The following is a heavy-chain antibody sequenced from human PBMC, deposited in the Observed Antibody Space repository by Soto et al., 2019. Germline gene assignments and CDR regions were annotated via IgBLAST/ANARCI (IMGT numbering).Heavy chain of an antibody. V-gene: IGHV3-30-3*01. CDR2: ISYDGNNK. CDR3: ARDLGDYAYYYYCGLDV. Sequence: QVQLVESGGGVVQPGRSLRLSCAASGFTFSIYAIHWVRQAPGKGLEWVAVISYDGNNKYYADSVKGRCTISRDNSRNTLYRQMNTLRAEDTAVYYCARDLGDYAYYYYCGLDVWGQGTTVTVSS. CDR1: GFTFSIYA. D-gene: IGHD4-17*01. J-gene: IGHJ6*02.